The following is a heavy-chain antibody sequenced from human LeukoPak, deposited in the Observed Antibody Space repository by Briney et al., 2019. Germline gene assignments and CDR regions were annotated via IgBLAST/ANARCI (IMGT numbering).Heavy chain of an antibody. CDR2: ISAYNGNT. CDR1: GYTFTSYY. Sequence: ASVKVSCKAFGYTFTSYYMHWVRQAPGQGLEWMGWISAYNGNTNYAQKLQGRVTMTRDTSISTAYMELSRLRSDDTAVYYCARQGDGSGSYYSYYYYYMDVWGKGTTVTISS. J-gene: IGHJ6*03. D-gene: IGHD3-10*01. V-gene: IGHV1-2*02. CDR3: ARQGDGSGSYYSYYYYYMDV.